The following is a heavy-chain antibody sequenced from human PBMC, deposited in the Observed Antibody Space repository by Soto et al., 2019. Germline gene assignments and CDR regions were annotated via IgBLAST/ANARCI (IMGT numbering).Heavy chain of an antibody. CDR2: MNPNSGNT. CDR3: AREKTSYGMDV. Sequence: QVQLVQSGAEVKKPGASVKVSCKASGYTFTSYDINWVRQATGQGLEWMGWMNPNSGNTGYAQKFQGRVXXTXXTSISTAYMELSSLRSEDTAVYYCAREKTSYGMDVWGQGTTVTVSS. V-gene: IGHV1-8*01. J-gene: IGHJ6*02. CDR1: GYTFTSYD.